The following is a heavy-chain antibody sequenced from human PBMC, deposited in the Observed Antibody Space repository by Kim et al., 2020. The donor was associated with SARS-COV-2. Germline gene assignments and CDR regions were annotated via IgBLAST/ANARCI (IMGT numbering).Heavy chain of an antibody. CDR3: AREGPARQLPDNNGSKKIVAFAFDI. Sequence: SVKVSCKASGGTFSSYAISWVRQAPGQGLEWMGGIIPIFGTANYAQKFQGRVTITADESTSTAYMELSSLRSEDTAVYYCAREGPARQLPDNNGSKKIVAFAFDIWGQGTMVTVSS. D-gene: IGHD2-21*01. V-gene: IGHV1-69*13. CDR1: GGTFSSYA. J-gene: IGHJ3*02. CDR2: IIPIFGTA.